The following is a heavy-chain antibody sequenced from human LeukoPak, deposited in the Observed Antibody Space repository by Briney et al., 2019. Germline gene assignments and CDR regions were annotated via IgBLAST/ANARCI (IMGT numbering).Heavy chain of an antibody. D-gene: IGHD3-10*02. CDR1: GFAFSSYW. V-gene: IGHV3-74*01. J-gene: IGHJ4*02. CDR2: INEAGSAT. CDR3: VRDMFGGRDY. Sequence: GGSLRLSCAASGFAFSSYWMHWVRQVPGKELAWVSRINEAGSATSDADSVKGRFTISRDNAKNALYLQMNSLRAEDTAVYYCVRDMFGGRDYWGQGTLVTVSS.